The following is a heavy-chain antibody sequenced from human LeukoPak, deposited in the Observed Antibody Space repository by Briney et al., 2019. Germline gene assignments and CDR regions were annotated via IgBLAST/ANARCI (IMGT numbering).Heavy chain of an antibody. D-gene: IGHD6-13*01. J-gene: IGHJ6*03. V-gene: IGHV1-69*06. CDR1: GGTFSSYA. CDR3: AGVVGLTGYSSSWYSGYYYYMDV. CDR2: IIPIFGTA. Sequence: SVKVSCKASGGTFSSYAISWVRQAPGQGLEWMGGIIPIFGTANYAQKFQDRVTITADKSTSTAYMELSSLRSEDTAVYYCAGVVGLTGYSSSWYSGYYYYMDVWGKGTTVTVSS.